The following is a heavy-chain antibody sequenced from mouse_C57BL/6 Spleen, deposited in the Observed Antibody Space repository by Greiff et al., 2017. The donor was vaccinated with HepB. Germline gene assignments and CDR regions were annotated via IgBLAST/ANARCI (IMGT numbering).Heavy chain of an antibody. Sequence: EVKLVESGGGLVKPGGSLKLSCAASGFTFSSYAMSWVRQTPEKRLEWVATISDGGSYTYYPDNVKGRFTISRDNAKNNLYLQMSHLKSEDTAMYYCARDTVVDSFAYWGQGTLVTVSA. CDR3: ARDTVVDSFAY. V-gene: IGHV5-4*01. D-gene: IGHD1-1*01. CDR1: GFTFSSYA. J-gene: IGHJ3*01. CDR2: ISDGGSYT.